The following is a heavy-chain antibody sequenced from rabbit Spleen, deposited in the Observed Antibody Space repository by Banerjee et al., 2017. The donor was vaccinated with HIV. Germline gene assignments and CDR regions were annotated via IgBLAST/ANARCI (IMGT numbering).Heavy chain of an antibody. CDR2: IYNGDGST. CDR3: ARDGISFVSSGWGLTRLDL. Sequence: QERLVESGGGLVQPEGSLTLTCKASGFDFSNNAMCWVRQPPGKGPEWIACIYNGDGSTYYASWVNGRFTISRSTSLNTVTLQMTSLTAADTATYFCARDGISFVSSGWGLTRLDLWGQGTLVTVS. D-gene: IGHD4-1*01. V-gene: IGHV1S47*01. J-gene: IGHJ3*01. CDR1: GFDFSNNA.